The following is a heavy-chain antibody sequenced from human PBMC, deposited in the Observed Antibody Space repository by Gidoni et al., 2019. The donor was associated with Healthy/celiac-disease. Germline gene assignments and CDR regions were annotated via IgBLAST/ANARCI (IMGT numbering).Heavy chain of an antibody. D-gene: IGHD6-19*01. CDR3: ASVPPRVAGLAGPFDY. Sequence: QVQLVQSGAEVKKPGSSVKVSCTASGVTFSSNAISWVRQAPGQGLEWMGGIIPIFGTANYAQKFQGRVTITADESTSTAYMGLSSLRSEDTAVYYCASVPPRVAGLAGPFDYWGQGTLVTVSS. CDR1: GVTFSSNA. J-gene: IGHJ4*02. V-gene: IGHV1-69*01. CDR2: IIPIFGTA.